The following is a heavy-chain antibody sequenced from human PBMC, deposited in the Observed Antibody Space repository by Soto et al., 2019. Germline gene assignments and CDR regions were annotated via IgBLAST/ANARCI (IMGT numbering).Heavy chain of an antibody. CDR2: IYYSGST. V-gene: IGHV4-30-4*01. D-gene: IGHD3-22*01. CDR3: ARTYYYERSGYSYYFDY. J-gene: IGHJ4*02. CDR1: GGSISSGDYY. Sequence: PSETLSLTCTVSGGSISSGDYYWSWIRQPPGKGLEWIGYIYYSGSTYYNPSLKSRVTISVDTSKNQFSLKLSSVTAADTAVYYCARTYYYERSGYSYYFDYWGQGTLVTVSS.